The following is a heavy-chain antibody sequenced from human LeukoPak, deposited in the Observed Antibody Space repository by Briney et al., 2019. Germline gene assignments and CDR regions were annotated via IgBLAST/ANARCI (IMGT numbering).Heavy chain of an antibody. CDR1: GGSFSGYY. V-gene: IGHV4-34*01. CDR2: INHSGST. D-gene: IGHD6-19*01. J-gene: IGHJ4*02. Sequence: KPSETLPLTCAVYGGSFSGYYWSWIRQPPGKGLEWIGEINHSGSTNYNPSLKSRVTISVDTSKNQFSLKLSSVTAADTAVYYCARGPRAEGSGWTSYYFDYWGQGTLVTVSS. CDR3: ARGPRAEGSGWTSYYFDY.